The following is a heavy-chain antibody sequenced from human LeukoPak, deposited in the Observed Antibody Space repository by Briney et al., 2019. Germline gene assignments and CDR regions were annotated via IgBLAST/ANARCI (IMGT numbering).Heavy chain of an antibody. J-gene: IGHJ3*02. CDR1: GFTFSDYA. CDR3: AKPRWFGDLENGFDI. D-gene: IGHD3-10*01. V-gene: IGHV3-23*01. Sequence: GGSLRLSCAASGFTFSDYAMSWVRQAPGKGLEWVSGISDSGGSTYYADSVKGRFTISRDNSKNTLYLQMNSLRAEDTAVYYCAKPRWFGDLENGFDIWGQGTMVTVSS. CDR2: ISDSGGST.